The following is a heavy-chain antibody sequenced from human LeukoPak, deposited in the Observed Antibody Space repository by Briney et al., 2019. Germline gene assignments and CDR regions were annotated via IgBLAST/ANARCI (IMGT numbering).Heavy chain of an antibody. CDR1: GFTFSSYA. Sequence: GGSLRLSCAASGFTFSSYAMSWVRQAPGKGLEWVSAISGSGGSTYYADSVKGRFTISRDISKNTLYLQMSSLRAEDTAVYYCAKDRYQGSVRAIDYWGQGTLVTVSS. CDR2: ISGSGGST. CDR3: AKDRYQGSVRAIDY. J-gene: IGHJ4*02. V-gene: IGHV3-23*01. D-gene: IGHD1-26*01.